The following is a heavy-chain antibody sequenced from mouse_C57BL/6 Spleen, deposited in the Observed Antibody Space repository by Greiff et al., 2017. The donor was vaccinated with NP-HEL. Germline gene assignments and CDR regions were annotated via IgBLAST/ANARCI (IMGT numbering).Heavy chain of an antibody. Sequence: DVMLVESGGGLVKPGGSLKLSCAASGFTFSDYGMHWVRQAPEKGLEWVAYISSGSSTIYYADTVKGRFTISRDNAKNTLFLQMTSLGSEDTAMYYCARIYYDYWGQGTTLTVSS. CDR2: ISSGSSTI. V-gene: IGHV5-17*01. CDR3: ARIYYDY. CDR1: GFTFSDYG. J-gene: IGHJ2*01.